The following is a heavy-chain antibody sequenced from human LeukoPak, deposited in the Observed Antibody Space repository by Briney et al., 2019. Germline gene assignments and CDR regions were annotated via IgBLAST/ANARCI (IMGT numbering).Heavy chain of an antibody. J-gene: IGHJ5*02. D-gene: IGHD3-10*01. V-gene: IGHV3-23*01. CDR3: ARDRSGGLLWFGELYDPPAPENWFDP. CDR2: ISGSGGST. CDR1: GFTFSSYG. Sequence: GGTLRLSCAASGFTFSSYGMSWVRQAPGKGLEWVSAISGSGGSTYYADSVKGRFTISRDNSKNTLYLQMNSLRAEDTAVYYCARDRSGGLLWFGELYDPPAPENWFDPWGQGTLVTVSS.